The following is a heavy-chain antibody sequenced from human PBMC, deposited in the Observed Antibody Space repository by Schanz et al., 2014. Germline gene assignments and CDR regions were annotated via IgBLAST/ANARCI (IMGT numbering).Heavy chain of an antibody. J-gene: IGHJ4*02. CDR3: AKSQGSSFDS. CDR1: GFTFSSHW. V-gene: IGHV3-74*01. D-gene: IGHD6-13*01. Sequence: EVQLVQSGGGLVQPGGSLRLSCAASGFTFSSHWMHWVRQDPGKGLVLVARINSVGSNTDYADSVTGRFTISRDNAKNTLYLQMNTLRAEDTAVYYCAKSQGSSFDSWGQGTLXTVSS. CDR2: INSVGSNT.